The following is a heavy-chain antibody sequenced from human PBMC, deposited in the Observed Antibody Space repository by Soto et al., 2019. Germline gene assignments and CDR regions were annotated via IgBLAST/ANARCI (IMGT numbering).Heavy chain of an antibody. Sequence: GASVKVSCKASGYTFTGYYIHWVRQAPGQGLEWMGWINPNSGGTNYAQKFQGRVTMTRDTSISTAYMELSRLRSGDTAIYYCARGRDIVVVVAAPGPRRVESGFDPWGQGTLVTAPQ. D-gene: IGHD2-15*01. J-gene: IGHJ5*02. CDR2: INPNSGGT. CDR3: ARGRDIVVVVAAPGPRRVESGFDP. CDR1: GYTFTGYY. V-gene: IGHV1-2*02.